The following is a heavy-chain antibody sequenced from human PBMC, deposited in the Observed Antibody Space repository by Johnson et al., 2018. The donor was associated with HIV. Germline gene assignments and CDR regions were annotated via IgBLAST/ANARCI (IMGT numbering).Heavy chain of an antibody. D-gene: IGHD2/OR15-2a*01. V-gene: IGHV3-74*01. CDR1: GFTFSPYW. J-gene: IGHJ3*02. CDR2: IISDVSSA. CDR3: TTGATFSDAFDI. Sequence: EQLVESGGGLVQPGGSLRLSCAASGFTFSPYWMHWVRQAPGQGLVWVSRIISDVSSAIYTDSVTGRFTISRDNTKNTLYLQMNSLRAEDTAVYYCTTGATFSDAFDIWGQGTMVTVSS.